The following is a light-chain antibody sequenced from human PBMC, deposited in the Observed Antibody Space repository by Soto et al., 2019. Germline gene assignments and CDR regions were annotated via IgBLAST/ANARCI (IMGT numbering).Light chain of an antibody. CDR2: GAS. CDR3: QQYGTTRIT. CDR1: QSVSNSY. V-gene: IGKV3-20*01. Sequence: EVVLTQSPGTLSLSPGARATLSCMASQSVSNSYLAWYQQKPGQAPRLLMYGASNRATGIPDRFSGSGSETDFTLTISRLEPEDFAVYYCQQYGTTRITFGQGTRLENK. J-gene: IGKJ5*01.